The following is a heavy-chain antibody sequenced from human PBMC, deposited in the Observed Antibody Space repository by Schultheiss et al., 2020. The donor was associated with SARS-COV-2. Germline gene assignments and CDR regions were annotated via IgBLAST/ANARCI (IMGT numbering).Heavy chain of an antibody. J-gene: IGHJ4*02. D-gene: IGHD3-10*01. CDR2: ISGSGGST. CDR3: AKDRFVSGSRSESDY. CDR1: GFTFSSYA. V-gene: IGHV3-23*01. Sequence: GGSLRLSCAASGFTFSSYAMSWVRQAPGKGLEWVSAISGSGGSTYYADSVKGRFTISRDNSKNTLYLQMNSLRAEDTAVYYCAKDRFVSGSRSESDYWGQGTLVTVSS.